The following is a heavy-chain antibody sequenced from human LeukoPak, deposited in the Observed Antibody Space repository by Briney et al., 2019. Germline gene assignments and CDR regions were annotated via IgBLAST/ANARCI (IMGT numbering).Heavy chain of an antibody. Sequence: PGRSLRLSCGASGFTFSSYSMNWVRQAPGKGLEGVAYISSSGSTIYYADSVKGRFTISRDNAKNSLYLQMSSLRAEDTAVYYCARGLTYYDSSGYFHDGFDIWGQGTMVTVSS. D-gene: IGHD3-22*01. CDR1: GFTFSSYS. V-gene: IGHV3-48*04. CDR3: ARGLTYYDSSGYFHDGFDI. CDR2: ISSSGSTI. J-gene: IGHJ3*02.